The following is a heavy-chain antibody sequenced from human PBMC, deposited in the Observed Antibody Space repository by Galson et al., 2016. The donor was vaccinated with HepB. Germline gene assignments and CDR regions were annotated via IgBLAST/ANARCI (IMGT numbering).Heavy chain of an antibody. CDR2: INEDGTEK. CDR1: GFSFSSYW. D-gene: IGHD4-11*01. J-gene: IGHJ4*02. Sequence: SLRLSCAASGFSFSSYWMSWVRQTPGKGLEWVANINEDGTEKYYVDSVKGRFTISRSNAETLLFLQMSSLRAEDSALYYCAKGTTRLGDNWGQGILVTVSS. CDR3: AKGTTRLGDN. V-gene: IGHV3-7*03.